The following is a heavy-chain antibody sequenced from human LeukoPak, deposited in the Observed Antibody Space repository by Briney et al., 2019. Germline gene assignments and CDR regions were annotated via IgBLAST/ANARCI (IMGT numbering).Heavy chain of an antibody. D-gene: IGHD1-26*01. J-gene: IGHJ4*02. Sequence: SSETLSLTCTVSGGSISSYYWSWIRQPPGKGPEWIGYIYYSGSTNYNPSLKSRVTISVDTSKNQFSLKLSSVTAADTAVYYCARGGRKYSGSHPQDYWGQGTLVTVSS. V-gene: IGHV4-59*01. CDR1: GGSISSYY. CDR3: ARGGRKYSGSHPQDY. CDR2: IYYSGST.